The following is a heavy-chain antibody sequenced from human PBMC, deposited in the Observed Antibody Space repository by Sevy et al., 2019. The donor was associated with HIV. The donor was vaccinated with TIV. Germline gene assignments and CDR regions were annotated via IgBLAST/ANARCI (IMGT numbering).Heavy chain of an antibody. Sequence: GGSLRLSCAASGFTFRNSSFSWVRQAPGKGLEWISHIGTDSDAIYYADSVRDRFTISRDNARNSLDLQLSRLTDEDTAVYYCARDVGWNSYWYLDLWGRGSLVTVSS. CDR3: ARDVGWNSYWYLDL. D-gene: IGHD1-7*01. CDR1: GFTFRNSS. CDR2: IGTDSDAI. V-gene: IGHV3-48*02. J-gene: IGHJ2*01.